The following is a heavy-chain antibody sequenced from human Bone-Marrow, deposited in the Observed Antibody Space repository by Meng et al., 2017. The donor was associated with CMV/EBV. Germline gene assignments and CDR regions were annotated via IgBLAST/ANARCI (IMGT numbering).Heavy chain of an antibody. Sequence: EVQLVESGGRLVQPGESLRLSCAASGYNFNNYWMHWVRQVPGKGLVWVSRIDTDGSTINYADSVKGRFTISRDNTKNILYLQMNSLRAEDTAIYYCARDLSGARDYWGPGTLVTASS. CDR3: ARDLSGARDY. V-gene: IGHV3-74*01. J-gene: IGHJ4*02. CDR2: IDTDGSTI. D-gene: IGHD1-26*01. CDR1: GYNFNNYW.